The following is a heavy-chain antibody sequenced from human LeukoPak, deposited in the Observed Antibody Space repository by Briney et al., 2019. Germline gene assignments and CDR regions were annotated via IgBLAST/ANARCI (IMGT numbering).Heavy chain of an antibody. CDR2: IYYSGST. D-gene: IGHD6-13*01. CDR1: GGSISSYY. V-gene: IGHV4-59*12. J-gene: IGHJ4*02. Sequence: SETLSLTCTVSGGSISSYYWSWIRQPPGKGLEWIGYIYYSGSTNYNPSLKSRVTISVDTSKNQFSLKLSSVTAADTALYYCASREDSSSWYRDYWGQGTLVTVSS. CDR3: ASREDSSSWYRDY.